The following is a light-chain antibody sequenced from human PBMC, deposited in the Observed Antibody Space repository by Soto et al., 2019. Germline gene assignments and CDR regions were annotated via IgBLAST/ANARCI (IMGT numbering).Light chain of an antibody. J-gene: IGKJ5*01. CDR3: QQDYNLPPIT. CDR2: GAS. CDR1: QSVSSSY. Sequence: EIVMTQSPATLSLSPGERATLSCRASQSVSSSYLSWYQQKPGQAPRLLIYGASTRATGIPARFSGSGSGKDFNLNISSLQPEDFAVYYCQQDYNLPPITFGQGTRLEIK. V-gene: IGKV3D-7*01.